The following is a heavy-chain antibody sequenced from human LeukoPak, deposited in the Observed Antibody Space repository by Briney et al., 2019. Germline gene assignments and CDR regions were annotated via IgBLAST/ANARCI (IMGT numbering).Heavy chain of an antibody. CDR3: ARDPSDVLTGYYHF. J-gene: IGHJ4*02. D-gene: IGHD3-9*01. CDR1: GYTFNDYY. Sequence: ASVKVSCKTSGYTFNDYYVHGVRQAPGQGLEWMGWINPNSGRTNYAPKFQGRVTLTTDTSISTAYMELSGLISGDTALDYCARDPSDVLTGYYHFWGQGTLVTVSS. V-gene: IGHV1-2*02. CDR2: INPNSGRT.